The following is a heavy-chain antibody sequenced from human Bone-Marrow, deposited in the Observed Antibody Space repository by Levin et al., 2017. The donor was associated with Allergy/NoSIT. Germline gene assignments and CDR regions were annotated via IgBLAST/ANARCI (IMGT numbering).Heavy chain of an antibody. CDR1: EFTVRTNY. Sequence: GGSLRLSCATSEFTVRTNYMSWVRQASGKGLEWVSVIYGGNSTYYADSVKGRFTVSRDTSHNTVYLQMRSLRAEDTGVYYCARGRTDIAVVSFGHNYYYYYMDVWGKGTTVTVSS. CDR3: ARGRTDIAVVSFGHNYYYYYMDV. CDR2: IYGGNST. J-gene: IGHJ6*03. D-gene: IGHD2-15*01. V-gene: IGHV3-53*01.